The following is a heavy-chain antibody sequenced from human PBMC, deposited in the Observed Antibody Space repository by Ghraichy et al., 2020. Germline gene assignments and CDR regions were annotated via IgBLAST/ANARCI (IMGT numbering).Heavy chain of an antibody. CDR2: IHPTDSDT. D-gene: IGHD7-27*01. V-gene: IGHV5-51*06. J-gene: IGHJ4*02. CDR1: GYTFTKFW. CDR3: VAPWGLSVDS. Sequence: GESLNISCQASGYTFTKFWIGWVRQLPGKGLEWMGIIHPTDSDTQYSPSFQGQISISADKSVTTVYLKWSSLKASDTVMYYFVAPWGLSVDSWGQGTLVTVSS.